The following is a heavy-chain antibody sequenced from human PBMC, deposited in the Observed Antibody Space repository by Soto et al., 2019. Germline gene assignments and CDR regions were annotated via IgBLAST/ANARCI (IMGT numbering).Heavy chain of an antibody. V-gene: IGHV1-69*12. CDR3: ARSFFTMAARGYFDY. CDR2: IIPIFGTA. D-gene: IGHD6-25*01. Sequence: QVQLVQSGAEVKKPGSSVKVSCKASGGTFSSYAISWVRQAPGQGLEWMGGIIPIFGTANYAQKFQGRVTITADESTSTADMELSSLRSEDTAVYYCARSFFTMAARGYFDYWGQGTLVTVSS. J-gene: IGHJ4*02. CDR1: GGTFSSYA.